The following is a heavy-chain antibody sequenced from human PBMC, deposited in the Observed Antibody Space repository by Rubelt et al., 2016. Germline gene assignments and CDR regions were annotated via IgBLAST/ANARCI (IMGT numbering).Heavy chain of an antibody. CDR2: IYYSGST. J-gene: IGHJ3*02. D-gene: IGHD1-26*01. CDR3: ARDTRELAPWAFDI. V-gene: IGHV4-59*12. Sequence: WSWIRQPPGKGLEWIGYIYYSGSTNYNPSLKSRVTISVDTSKNQFSLKLSSVTAADTAVYYCARDTRELAPWAFDIWGQGTMVTVSS.